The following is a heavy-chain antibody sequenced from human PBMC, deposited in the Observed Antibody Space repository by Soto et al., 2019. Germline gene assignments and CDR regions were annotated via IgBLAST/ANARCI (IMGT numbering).Heavy chain of an antibody. V-gene: IGHV3-13*01. J-gene: IGHJ6*02. CDR2: IGVLGDT. CDR1: GLTFNNHD. CDR3: ARGLLGPGDYYYGMDV. D-gene: IGHD7-27*01. Sequence: GGSLRLSCAASGLTFNNHDMHWVRQATGKGLEWVSGIGVLGDTYYPGSVNGRFTISRENAKNSLYLQINDLRAGDTAVYYCARGLLGPGDYYYGMDVWGQGTTVTVSS.